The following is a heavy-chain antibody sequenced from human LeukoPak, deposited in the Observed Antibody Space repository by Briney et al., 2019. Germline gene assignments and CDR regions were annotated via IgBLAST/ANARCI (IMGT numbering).Heavy chain of an antibody. CDR2: INARGGST. CDR1: GYTFTSYY. CDR3: ARSLHCSSTSCYGGAFDI. Sequence: ASVKVSCKASGYTFTSYYMHWVRQAPGQGLEWMGIINARGGSTSYAQKFQGRVTMTRDTSTSTVYMELSSLRSEDPAVYYCARSLHCSSTSCYGGAFDIWGQGTMVTVSS. J-gene: IGHJ3*02. V-gene: IGHV1-46*01. D-gene: IGHD2-2*01.